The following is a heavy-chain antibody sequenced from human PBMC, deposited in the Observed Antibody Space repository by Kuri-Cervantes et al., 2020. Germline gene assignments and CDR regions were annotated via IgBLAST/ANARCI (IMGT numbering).Heavy chain of an antibody. CDR3: ARDSGELSLDY. V-gene: IGHV3-7*01. Sequence: GGSLRLSCAASGFTFSNYWMAWVRQPPGKGLEWLANIKQDGSKQDYVDSVKGRSTISRDNAKNSLYLQMNSLRAEDTAVYYCARDSGELSLDYWGQGTLVTVSS. J-gene: IGHJ4*02. CDR2: IKQDGSKQ. D-gene: IGHD3-16*02. CDR1: GFTFSNYW.